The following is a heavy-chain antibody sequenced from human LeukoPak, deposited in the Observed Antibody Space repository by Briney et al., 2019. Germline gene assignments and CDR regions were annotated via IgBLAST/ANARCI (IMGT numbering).Heavy chain of an antibody. V-gene: IGHV3-7*01. Sequence: GGSLRLSCAASGFTFSGYWMSWVRQAPGKGLEWVANIRQDGSDKYYVDSVKGRFTISRDNAKNSLYLQMNSLRAEDTAVYYCARAKVGATIYYYMDVWGKGTTVTVSS. D-gene: IGHD1-26*01. CDR3: ARAKVGATIYYYMDV. CDR2: IRQDGSDK. CDR1: GFTFSGYW. J-gene: IGHJ6*03.